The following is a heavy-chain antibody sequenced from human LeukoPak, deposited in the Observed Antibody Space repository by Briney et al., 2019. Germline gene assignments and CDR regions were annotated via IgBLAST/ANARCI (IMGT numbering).Heavy chain of an antibody. CDR2: IYTSGSS. D-gene: IGHD3-10*01. V-gene: IGHV4-61*09. CDR1: GGSISSGSYD. Sequence: SETLSLTCTVSGGSISSGSYDWYWIRQPAGKGLEWIGHIYTSGSSNYSPSLKSRVTISVDTSKNQFSLKLSSVTAADTAVYYCASLGLGNYWGQGTLVTVSS. CDR3: ASLGLGNY. J-gene: IGHJ4*02.